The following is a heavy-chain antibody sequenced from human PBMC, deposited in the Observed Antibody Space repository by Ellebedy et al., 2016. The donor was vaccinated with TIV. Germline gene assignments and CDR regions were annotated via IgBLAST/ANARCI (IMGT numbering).Heavy chain of an antibody. CDR2: INHSGST. CDR1: GWSFSGYY. Sequence: SETLSLTXAVYGWSFSGYYWSWIRQPPGKGLEWIGEINHSGSTNYNPSLKSRVTISVDTSKNQFSLKLSSVTAADTAVYYCARSRFYCSSTSCYRGWFDPWGQGTLVTVSS. D-gene: IGHD2-2*01. J-gene: IGHJ5*02. CDR3: ARSRFYCSSTSCYRGWFDP. V-gene: IGHV4-34*01.